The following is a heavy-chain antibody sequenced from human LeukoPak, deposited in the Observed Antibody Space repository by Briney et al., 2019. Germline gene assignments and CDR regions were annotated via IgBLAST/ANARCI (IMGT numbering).Heavy chain of an antibody. D-gene: IGHD3-10*01. CDR1: GGSFSGYY. Sequence: SETLSLTCAVYGGSFSGYYWSWIRQPPGKGLEWIGEINHSGSTNYNPSLKSRVTISVDTSKNQFSLKLSSVTAADTAVYYCASVLLYYGSGSKYYFDYWGQGTLVTVSS. CDR2: INHSGST. V-gene: IGHV4-34*01. J-gene: IGHJ4*02. CDR3: ASVLLYYGSGSKYYFDY.